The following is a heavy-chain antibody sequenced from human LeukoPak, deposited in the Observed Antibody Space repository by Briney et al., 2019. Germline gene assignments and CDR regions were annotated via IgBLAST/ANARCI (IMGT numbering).Heavy chain of an antibody. CDR3: ARESRIAVAGSGVN. CDR2: INSDGTII. D-gene: IGHD6-19*01. J-gene: IGHJ4*02. CDR1: GFTFSSYW. Sequence: GGSLRLSCAASGFTFSSYWMHWVRQAPGKGLVWVSRINSDGTIIGYADSVKGRFTISRDNAKNTLYLQMNSLRAEDTAVYYCARESRIAVAGSGVNWGQGTLVTVSS. V-gene: IGHV3-74*01.